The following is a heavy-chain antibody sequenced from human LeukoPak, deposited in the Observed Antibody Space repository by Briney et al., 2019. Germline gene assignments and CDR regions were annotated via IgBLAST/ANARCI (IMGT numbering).Heavy chain of an antibody. CDR3: ARGWDGYKPPFDY. CDR1: GGTFSSYA. Sequence: ASVKVSCKASGGTFSSYAISWVRQAPGQGLEWMGGIIPIFGTANYAQKFQGRVTITADESTSIAYMELSSLRSEDTAVYYCARGWDGYKPPFDYWGQGTLVTVSS. J-gene: IGHJ4*02. D-gene: IGHD5-24*01. CDR2: IIPIFGTA. V-gene: IGHV1-69*13.